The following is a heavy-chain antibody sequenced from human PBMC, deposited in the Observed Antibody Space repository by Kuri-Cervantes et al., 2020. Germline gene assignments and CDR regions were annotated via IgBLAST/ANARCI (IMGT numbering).Heavy chain of an antibody. CDR2: ISYDGSNK. V-gene: IGHV3-30-3*01. Sequence: GESLKISCAASGFTFSSYAMHWVRQAPGKGLEWVAVISYDGSNKYYADSVKGRFTISRDNSKNTLYLQMNSLRAEDTAVYYCARRYYDCWSGYPRVGWFDPWGQGTLVTVSS. D-gene: IGHD3-3*01. CDR3: ARRYYDCWSGYPRVGWFDP. J-gene: IGHJ5*02. CDR1: GFTFSSYA.